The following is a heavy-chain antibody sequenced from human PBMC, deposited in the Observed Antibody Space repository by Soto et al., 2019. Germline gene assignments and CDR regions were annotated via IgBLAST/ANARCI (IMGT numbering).Heavy chain of an antibody. Sequence: EVQLLESGGGLVQSGGSLRLSCAASGFTFSSYAMSWVRQAPGKGLEWVSGISGSGGSTYYADSVKGRFTISRDNSKNSLYLQMNSLRAEDTAVYYCAKGPNYDFRSGSNIWGQGTLVTVSS. V-gene: IGHV3-23*01. CDR1: GFTFSSYA. D-gene: IGHD3-3*01. CDR2: ISGSGGST. J-gene: IGHJ4*02. CDR3: AKGPNYDFRSGSNI.